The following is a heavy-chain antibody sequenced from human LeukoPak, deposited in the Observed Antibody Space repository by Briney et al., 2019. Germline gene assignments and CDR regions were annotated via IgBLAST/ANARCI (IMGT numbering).Heavy chain of an antibody. CDR2: ISSSSSYI. Sequence: GGSLRLSCAASGFTFSSYSMNWVRQAPGKGLEWVSSISSSSSYIYYADSVKGRFTISRDNAKNSLYLQMNSLRAEDTAVYYCARDIKGQYQDAFDIWGQGTMVTVSS. J-gene: IGHJ3*02. D-gene: IGHD2-2*01. CDR1: GFTFSSYS. CDR3: ARDIKGQYQDAFDI. V-gene: IGHV3-21*01.